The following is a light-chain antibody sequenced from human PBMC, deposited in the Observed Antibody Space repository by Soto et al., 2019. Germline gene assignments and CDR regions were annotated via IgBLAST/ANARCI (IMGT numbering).Light chain of an antibody. J-gene: IGKJ2*01. CDR1: QNIGTY. Sequence: DIQMTQSPFSLSASVGDRVTITCRTSQNIGTYLSWFQQKPGKGPKLLIYAVSNLQNGVPSRFSGRGSGTEFTLTITTLQPEDIATYYCHQTYVIPYIFGQGTKLE. CDR2: AVS. V-gene: IGKV1-39*01. CDR3: HQTYVIPYI.